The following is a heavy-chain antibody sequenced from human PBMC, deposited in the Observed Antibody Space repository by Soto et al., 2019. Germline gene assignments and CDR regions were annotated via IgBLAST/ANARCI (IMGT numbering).Heavy chain of an antibody. CDR1: GFTFSIYA. Sequence: GSLRLSCAASGFTFSIYAMSWVRQAPGKGLEWVSAISGSGGSTYYADSVKGRFTISRDNSKNTLYLQMNSLRAEDTAVYYCGSTSCYVYGRCYYYMDVWGKGTTVTVSS. V-gene: IGHV3-23*01. D-gene: IGHD2-2*01. J-gene: IGHJ6*03. CDR3: GSTSCYVYGRCYYYMDV. CDR2: ISGSGGST.